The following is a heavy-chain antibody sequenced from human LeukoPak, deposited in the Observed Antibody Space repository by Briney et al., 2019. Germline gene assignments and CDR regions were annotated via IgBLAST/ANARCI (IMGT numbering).Heavy chain of an antibody. J-gene: IGHJ4*02. CDR3: ARAAYSSSGPFEY. Sequence: GASVKVSCKASGGTYSSYAISWVRQAPGQGLEWMGRIIPILGIANYAQKFQGRVTITADKSTSTAYMELSSLRSEDTAVYYCARAAYSSSGPFEYWGQGTLVTVSS. CDR1: GGTYSSYA. CDR2: IIPILGIA. V-gene: IGHV1-69*04. D-gene: IGHD6-13*01.